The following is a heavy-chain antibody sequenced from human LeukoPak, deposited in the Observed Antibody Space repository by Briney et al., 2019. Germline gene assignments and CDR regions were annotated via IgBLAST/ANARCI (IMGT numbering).Heavy chain of an antibody. V-gene: IGHV4-34*01. Sequence: KPSETLSLTCAVYGGSFSGYYWSWIRQPPGKGLEWIGEINHSGSTNYNPSLKSRVTISVDTSKNQFSLKLSSVTAADTAVYYCARQRYSSSWIDYWGRGTLVTVSS. CDR1: GGSFSGYY. J-gene: IGHJ4*02. CDR2: INHSGST. D-gene: IGHD6-13*01. CDR3: ARQRYSSSWIDY.